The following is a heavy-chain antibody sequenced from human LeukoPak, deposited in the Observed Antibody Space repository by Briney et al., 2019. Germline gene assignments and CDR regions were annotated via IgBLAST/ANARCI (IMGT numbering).Heavy chain of an antibody. D-gene: IGHD5-12*01. CDR2: INPNSGGT. J-gene: IGHJ5*02. Sequence: ASVKVSCKASGYTFTAYYMHWVRQAPGQGLEWMGWINPNSGGTNYAQKFQGRVTMTRDTSISTAYMELSRLRSDDTAVYYCARDMSPDIVATIPPGWFDPWGQGTLVTVSS. V-gene: IGHV1-2*02. CDR3: ARDMSPDIVATIPPGWFDP. CDR1: GYTFTAYY.